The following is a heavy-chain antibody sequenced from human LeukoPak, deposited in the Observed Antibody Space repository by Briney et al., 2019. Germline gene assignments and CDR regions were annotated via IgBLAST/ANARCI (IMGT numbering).Heavy chain of an antibody. J-gene: IGHJ4*02. D-gene: IGHD6-13*01. CDR3: ARRFLSRSSWFFDL. V-gene: IGHV3-20*04. Sequence: GGSLRLSCAASGFTFDEYGMNWVRQVPGKGLECVSGINWNGGNAGYADSVKGRFTISRDNAKNSLYLQMDSLTAEDTALYYCARRFLSRSSWFFDLWVQGTLVTVSS. CDR2: INWNGGNA. CDR1: GFTFDEYG.